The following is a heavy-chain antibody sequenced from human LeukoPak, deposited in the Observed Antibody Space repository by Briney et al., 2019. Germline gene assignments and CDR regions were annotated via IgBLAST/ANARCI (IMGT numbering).Heavy chain of an antibody. V-gene: IGHV4-39*07. CDR1: DGSISRNYY. J-gene: IGHJ5*02. Sequence: PSETLSLTCTVSDGSISRNYYWGWVRQPPGKGLEWIGTIYYRGNTYFNPSLQSRVTISLDASKNQFSLKLSSVTAADTAVYYCATRYYASSPFDPWGQGTLVTVSS. CDR2: IYYRGNT. CDR3: ATRYYASSPFDP. D-gene: IGHD2-2*01.